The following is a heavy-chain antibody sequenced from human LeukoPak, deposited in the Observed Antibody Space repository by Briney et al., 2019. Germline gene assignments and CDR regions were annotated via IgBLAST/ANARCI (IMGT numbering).Heavy chain of an antibody. V-gene: IGHV1-69*02. CDR2: IIPILGIA. D-gene: IGHD4-17*01. CDR3: ARGPMTTVSFDY. Sequence: GASVKVSCKASGYTFTGYYMHWVRQAPGQGLEWMGRIIPILGIANYAQKFQGRVTITADKSTSTAYMELSSLRSEDTAVYYCARGPMTTVSFDYWGQGTLVTVSS. CDR1: GYTFTGYY. J-gene: IGHJ4*02.